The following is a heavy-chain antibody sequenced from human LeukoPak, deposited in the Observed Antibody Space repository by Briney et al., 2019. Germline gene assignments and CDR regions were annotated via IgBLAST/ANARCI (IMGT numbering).Heavy chain of an antibody. J-gene: IGHJ4*02. CDR3: ARLYCSGGSCYSGSLLPFDY. CDR2: INPNSGGT. Sequence: ASVKVSCKASGYTFTGYYMHWVRQAPGQGLEWMGWINPNSGGTNYAQKFQGRVTMTRDTSISTAYMELSSLRSEDTAVYYCARLYCSGGSCYSGSLLPFDYWGQGTLVTVSS. D-gene: IGHD2-15*01. CDR1: GYTFTGYY. V-gene: IGHV1-2*02.